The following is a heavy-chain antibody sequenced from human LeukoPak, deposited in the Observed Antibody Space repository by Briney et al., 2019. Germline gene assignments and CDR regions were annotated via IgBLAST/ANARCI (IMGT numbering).Heavy chain of an antibody. CDR3: TTQEITTVTTMGY. CDR1: GFTFSSYS. D-gene: IGHD4-11*01. J-gene: IGHJ4*02. Sequence: GGSLRLSCAASGFTFSSYSMNWVRQAPGKGLEWVSSISSSSSYIYYADSVKGRFTISRDNAKNSLYLQMNSLRAEDTAVYYCTTQEITTVTTMGYWGQGTLVTVSS. CDR2: ISSSSSYI. V-gene: IGHV3-21*01.